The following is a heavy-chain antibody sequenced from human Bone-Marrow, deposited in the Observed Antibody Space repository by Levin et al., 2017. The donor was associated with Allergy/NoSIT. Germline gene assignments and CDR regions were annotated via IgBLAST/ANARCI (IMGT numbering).Heavy chain of an antibody. J-gene: IGHJ4*02. V-gene: IGHV3-53*01. CDR2: IYSGGTT. CDR3: AKNRHCIGGRCYSV. D-gene: IGHD2-15*01. Sequence: GGSLRLSCAASGFTVSNNYMRWVRQAPGKGLEWVSLIYSGGTTYYADSVKGRFTISRDNSKNTVYLQMNSLRAEDTAVYYCAKNRHCIGGRCYSVWGQGTLLTVSS. CDR1: GFTVSNNY.